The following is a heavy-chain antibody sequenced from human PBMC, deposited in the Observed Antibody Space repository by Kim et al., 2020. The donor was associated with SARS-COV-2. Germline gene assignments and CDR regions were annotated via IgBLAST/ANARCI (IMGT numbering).Heavy chain of an antibody. Sequence: SETLSLTCTVSGGSISSYYWSWIRQPPGKGLEWIGYIYYSGSTNYNPSLKSRVTISVDTSKKQFSLKLSSVTAADTAVYYCARTEGREDDILFDYWGQGTLITGAS. CDR2: IYYSGST. V-gene: IGHV4-59*01. CDR1: GGSISSYY. D-gene: IGHD3-9*01. CDR3: ARTEGREDDILFDY. J-gene: IGHJ4*02.